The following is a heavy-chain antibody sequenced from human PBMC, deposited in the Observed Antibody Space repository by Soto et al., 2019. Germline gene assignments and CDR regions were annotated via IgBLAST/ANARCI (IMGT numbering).Heavy chain of an antibody. CDR1: GCTCRSHG. D-gene: IGHD3-3*01. V-gene: IGHV3-23*01. J-gene: IGHJ4*02. CDR2: ISGSGGST. Sequence: GGSLRLPCAAAGCTCRSHGRSRVLQATGKGLEWVSAISGSGGSTYYADSVKGRFTISRDNSKNTLYLQMNSLSAEDTAVYSCAKGGRRVWYYDFWSGYVPPHNWGQGTLVTVSS. CDR3: AKGGRRVWYYDFWSGYVPPHN.